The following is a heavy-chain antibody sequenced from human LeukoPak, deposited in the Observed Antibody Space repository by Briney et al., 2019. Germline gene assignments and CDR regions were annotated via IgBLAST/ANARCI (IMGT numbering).Heavy chain of an antibody. D-gene: IGHD3-22*01. J-gene: IGHJ4*02. CDR3: ARTGNYYDSSGYWGWIDY. CDR1: GGSISYNY. V-gene: IGHV4-59*01. CDR2: IYHSGST. Sequence: SETLSLTCTVSGGSISYNYWSWIRQPPGKGLEWIGYIYHSGSTNYNPSLKSRVTISIDMSMNQFSLMLSSVTAADTAVYYCARTGNYYDSSGYWGWIDYWGQGTLVTVSS.